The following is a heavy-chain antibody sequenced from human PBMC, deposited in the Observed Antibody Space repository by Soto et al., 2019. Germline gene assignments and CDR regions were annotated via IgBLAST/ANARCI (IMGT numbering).Heavy chain of an antibody. Sequence: EVQLLESGGVLVQPGGSLRLSCAASGFTFSSYGMTWVRQAPGKGLEWVSFSSATGAGTYYADSVKGRFTISRDNSKNTLDLQMTSLRADDTAVYYCAKDRRAGGNYGFYSDFWGQGALVIVSS. V-gene: IGHV3-23*01. J-gene: IGHJ4*02. D-gene: IGHD1-7*01. CDR3: AKDRRAGGNYGFYSDF. CDR2: SSATGAGT. CDR1: GFTFSSYG.